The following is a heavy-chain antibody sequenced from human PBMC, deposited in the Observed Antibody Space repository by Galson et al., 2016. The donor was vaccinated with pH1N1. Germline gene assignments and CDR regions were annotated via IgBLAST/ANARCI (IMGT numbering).Heavy chain of an antibody. CDR3: AKARGNDYKTYWYFDL. CDR2: LSGDGGTL. J-gene: IGHJ2*01. V-gene: IGHV3-43*02. Sequence: SLRLSCAASGFNFVDYAIHWVRQAPGKGLEWVSLLSGDGGTLYYGDSVRGRFTISRDNSKNSLYLQMNSLRPEDSALYYCAKARGNDYKTYWYFDLWGRGTLVTVSS. D-gene: IGHD1-1*01. CDR1: GFNFVDYA.